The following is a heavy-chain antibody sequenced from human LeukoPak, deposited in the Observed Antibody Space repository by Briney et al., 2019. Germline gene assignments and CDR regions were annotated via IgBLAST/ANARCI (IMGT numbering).Heavy chain of an antibody. CDR1: GYTFPSYD. D-gene: IGHD1-26*01. CDR2: MNPNSGNT. V-gene: IGHV1-8*01. J-gene: IGHJ4*02. Sequence: ASVKVSCKTSGYTFPSYDINWVRQATGQGLEWMGWMNPNSGNTVYTQKFQGRVTISRNTSITTAYMELSSLRSEDTGVYYCARGPKWTGSYYYFDYWGQGTLVTVSS. CDR3: ARGPKWTGSYYYFDY.